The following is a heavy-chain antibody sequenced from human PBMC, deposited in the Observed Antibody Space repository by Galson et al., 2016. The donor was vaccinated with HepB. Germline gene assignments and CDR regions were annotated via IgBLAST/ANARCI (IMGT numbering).Heavy chain of an antibody. CDR3: ASGFPYMYFDL. CDR1: GFAVMTNY. CDR2: IYSSGNT. Sequence: SLRLSCAASGFAVMTNYMTWVRQASGKGLEWVSVIYSSGNTYYGESVKGRFTISRDEAENAVYLQMNSLKVEDTAVYYYASGFPYMYFDLWGRGTLVTVSS. D-gene: IGHD3-10*01. J-gene: IGHJ2*01. V-gene: IGHV3-53*01.